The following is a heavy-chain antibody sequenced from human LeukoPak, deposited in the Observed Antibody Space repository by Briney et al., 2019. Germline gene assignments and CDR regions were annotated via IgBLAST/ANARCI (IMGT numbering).Heavy chain of an antibody. CDR1: VYTFTSYG. Sequence: ASVKVSCKASVYTFTSYGISWVRQALGQGLEWMGWISAYNGNTNYAQKLQGRVTMTTDTSTSTAYMELRSLRSDDTAVYYCARDHPLGIFGVVIPPSVPGVWGQGTLVTVSS. CDR2: ISAYNGNT. V-gene: IGHV1-18*01. J-gene: IGHJ4*02. D-gene: IGHD3-3*01. CDR3: ARDHPLGIFGVVIPPSVPGV.